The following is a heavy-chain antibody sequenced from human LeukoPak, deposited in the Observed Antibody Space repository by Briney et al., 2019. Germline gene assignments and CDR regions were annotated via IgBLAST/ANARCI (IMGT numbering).Heavy chain of an antibody. J-gene: IGHJ4*02. D-gene: IGHD6-19*01. Sequence: GGSLRLSCAASGFTLSSYGMHWVRQAPGKGLEWVAVISYDGSNKYYADSVKGRFTISRDNSKNTLYLQMNSLRAEDTAVYYCAKGGRGSGWYGFFDYWGQGTLVTVSS. CDR2: ISYDGSNK. CDR1: GFTLSSYG. CDR3: AKGGRGSGWYGFFDY. V-gene: IGHV3-30*18.